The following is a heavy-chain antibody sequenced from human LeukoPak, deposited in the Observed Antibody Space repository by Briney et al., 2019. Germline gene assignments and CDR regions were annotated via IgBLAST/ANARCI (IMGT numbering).Heavy chain of an antibody. J-gene: IGHJ4*02. CDR3: AKVFSGSYYDNFDY. D-gene: IGHD1-26*01. Sequence: GGSLRLSCAASGFTFSSYAMSWVRQAPGKGLDWVSTISGSGDYTYYADSVKGRFTISRDNSKNTVYLQMNSLSAEDTALYYCAKVFSGSYYDNFDYWGQGTLVTVSS. CDR1: GFTFSSYA. V-gene: IGHV3-23*01. CDR2: ISGSGDYT.